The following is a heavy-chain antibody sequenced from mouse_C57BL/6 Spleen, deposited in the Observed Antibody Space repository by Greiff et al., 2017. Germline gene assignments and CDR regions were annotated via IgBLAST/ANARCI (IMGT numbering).Heavy chain of an antibody. D-gene: IGHD2-4*01. V-gene: IGHV1-81*01. Sequence: VQGVESGAELARPGASVKLSCKASGYTFTSYGISWVKQRTGQGLEWIGEIHPRSGNTYYNEKFKGKATLTADKSSSTAYMELRSLTSEDSAVYFCASRDDYDESAMDYWGQGTSVTVSS. J-gene: IGHJ4*01. CDR3: ASRDDYDESAMDY. CDR1: GYTFTSYG. CDR2: IHPRSGNT.